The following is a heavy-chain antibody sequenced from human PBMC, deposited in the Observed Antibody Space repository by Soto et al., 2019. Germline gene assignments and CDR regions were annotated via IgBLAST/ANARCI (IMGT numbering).Heavy chain of an antibody. CDR2: ITGDGGTK. Sequence: EVQLLESGGGLVQPGGSLRLSCAASGFTCSHYAMTWVRQAPGKGLEWVSGITGDGGTKYYADSVKGRFTISRDKSKNTLYLQMNSLRAEDPAVYDCAKRDSRGYYFFAYWGQGPLVPVSS. J-gene: IGHJ4*02. CDR3: AKRDSRGYYFFAY. CDR1: GFTCSHYA. V-gene: IGHV3-23*01. D-gene: IGHD3-22*01.